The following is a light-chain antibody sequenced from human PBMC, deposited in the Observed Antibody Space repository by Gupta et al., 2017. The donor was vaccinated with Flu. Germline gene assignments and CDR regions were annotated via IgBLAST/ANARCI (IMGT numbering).Light chain of an antibody. CDR3: QQRSNWLT. CDR2: DAS. J-gene: IGKJ4*01. V-gene: IGKV3-11*01. Sequence: SPATLSLSPGDRATLSCRASQSVSSYLAWYQQKPGQAPRLLIYDASNRATGIPARFSGSGSGTDFTLTISSLEPEDFAVYYCQQRSNWLTFGGGTKVEIK. CDR1: QSVSSY.